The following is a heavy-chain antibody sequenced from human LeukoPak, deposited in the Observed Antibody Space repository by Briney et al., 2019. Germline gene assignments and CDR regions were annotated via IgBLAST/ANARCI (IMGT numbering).Heavy chain of an antibody. CDR2: IYYSGST. CDR3: ARGCIVGVNWFDP. Sequence: SETLSLTCTVSGGSISSYYWSWIRQPPGKGLEWIGYIYYSGSTNYNPSLKSRVTISVDTSKNQFSLKLSSVTAADTAVYYCARGCIVGVNWFDPWGQGTLVTVSS. V-gene: IGHV4-59*08. D-gene: IGHD1-26*01. CDR1: GGSISSYY. J-gene: IGHJ5*02.